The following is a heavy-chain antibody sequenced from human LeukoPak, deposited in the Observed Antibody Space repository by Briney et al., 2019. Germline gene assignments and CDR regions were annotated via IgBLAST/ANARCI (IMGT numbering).Heavy chain of an antibody. V-gene: IGHV3-23*01. CDR3: AKSDRYSSGWYYFDY. J-gene: IGHJ4*02. Sequence: TGGSLRLSCAASGFTFSSYGMSWVRQAPGKGLEWVSAISGSGGSTYYADSVKGRFTISRDNSKNTLYLQMNSLRAEDTAVYYCAKSDRYSSGWYYFDYWGQGTLVTVSS. D-gene: IGHD6-19*01. CDR2: ISGSGGST. CDR1: GFTFSSYG.